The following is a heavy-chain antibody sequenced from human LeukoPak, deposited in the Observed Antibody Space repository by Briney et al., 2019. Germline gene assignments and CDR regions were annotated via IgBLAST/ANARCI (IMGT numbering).Heavy chain of an antibody. J-gene: IGHJ4*02. V-gene: IGHV3-23*01. CDR3: AKGRGGSCYSGLDS. CDR2: ICGGGDTT. D-gene: IGHD2-15*01. Sequence: VGSLRLSCAASGFTFSIYAMSWVRLAPGKGLEWVSSICGGGDTTNYADSVKGRFTISRDTSKNTLYLQMDGLRAEDMATYYCAKGRGGSCYSGLDSWGQGTLVTVSS. CDR1: GFTFSIYA.